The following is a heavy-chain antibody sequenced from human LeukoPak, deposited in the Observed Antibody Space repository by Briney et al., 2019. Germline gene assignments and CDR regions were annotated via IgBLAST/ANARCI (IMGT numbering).Heavy chain of an antibody. CDR2: IYPRDGST. CDR3: ARDQEGLDY. Sequence: ASVRVSCKASGYTFTSNYIHWVRQAPGQGLEWMGMIYPRDGSTSYAQKFQGRVTVTRDTSTSTVHMELSGLRSEDTAVYYCARDQEGLDYWGQGTLVTVSS. V-gene: IGHV1-46*01. J-gene: IGHJ4*02. CDR1: GYTFTSNY.